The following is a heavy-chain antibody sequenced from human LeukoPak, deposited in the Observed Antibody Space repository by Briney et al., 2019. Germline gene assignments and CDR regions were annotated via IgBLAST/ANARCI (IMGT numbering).Heavy chain of an antibody. CDR1: GDSISGGDYY. V-gene: IGHV4-30-4*01. D-gene: IGHD4-17*01. Sequence: SQTLSLTCTVSGDSISGGDYYWSWLRQPPGTGLEWIGYIYYSGSTYYNPSLKSRVTISVDTSKNQFSLKLSSVTAADTAVYYCASMHYGDKDSYYFDYWGQGTLVTVSS. CDR2: IYYSGST. J-gene: IGHJ4*02. CDR3: ASMHYGDKDSYYFDY.